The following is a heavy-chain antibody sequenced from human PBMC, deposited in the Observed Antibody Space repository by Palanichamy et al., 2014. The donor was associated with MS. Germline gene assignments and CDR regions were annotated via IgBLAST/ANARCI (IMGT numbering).Heavy chain of an antibody. Sequence: QLQLQESGPGLVKPSETLSLTCSVSAGSISNSDYYWGYIRQPPGKGLEWIGSIFYSGSTYYSSSLRSRVTISVDTSKNQFSLKLTSVTAADTAVYYCARHGAGYNRVYYYAMDLWGQGTTVTVSS. J-gene: IGHJ6*02. CDR3: ARHGAGYNRVYYYAMDL. V-gene: IGHV4-39*01. CDR1: AGSISNSDYY. CDR2: IFYSGST. D-gene: IGHD5-24*01.